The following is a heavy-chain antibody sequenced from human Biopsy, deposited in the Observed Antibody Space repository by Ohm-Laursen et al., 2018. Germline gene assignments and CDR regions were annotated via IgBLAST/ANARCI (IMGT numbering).Heavy chain of an antibody. CDR1: GFTFDDYG. V-gene: IGHV3-9*01. J-gene: IGHJ6*02. Sequence: SLRLSCAASGFTFDDYGMHWVRQPPGKGLEWVSGIRRNSAIIDYADSVRGRFTISRDNARRFLFLQMNNLKSEDTAFYYCARDRGGARYGMDVWGRGTTATVSS. D-gene: IGHD1-26*01. CDR2: IRRNSAII. CDR3: ARDRGGARYGMDV.